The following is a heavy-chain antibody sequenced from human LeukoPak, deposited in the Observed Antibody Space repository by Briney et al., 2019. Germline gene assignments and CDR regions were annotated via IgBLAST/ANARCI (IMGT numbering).Heavy chain of an antibody. Sequence: GGSLRLSCAASGFTFSDYYMSWIRQAPGKGLEWVSYISSSGSTIYYADSVKGRFTISRDNAKNSLYLQMISLRAEDTAVYYCARDRDSSGYYSPNFDYWGQGTLVTVSS. CDR3: ARDRDSSGYYSPNFDY. CDR1: GFTFSDYY. D-gene: IGHD3-22*01. CDR2: ISSSGSTI. V-gene: IGHV3-11*01. J-gene: IGHJ4*02.